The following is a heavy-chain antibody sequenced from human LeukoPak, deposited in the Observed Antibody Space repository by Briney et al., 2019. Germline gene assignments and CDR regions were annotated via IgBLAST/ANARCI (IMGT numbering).Heavy chain of an antibody. CDR2: INHSGST. Sequence: SETLSLTCAVYGGSFSGYYWSWIRQPPGKGLEWIGEINHSGSTNYNPSLKSRVTISVDTSKNQFSLKLSSVTAADTAVYYCARVLGYSYGGYYFDYWGQGTLDTVSS. V-gene: IGHV4-34*01. D-gene: IGHD5-18*01. J-gene: IGHJ4*02. CDR3: ARVLGYSYGGYYFDY. CDR1: GGSFSGYY.